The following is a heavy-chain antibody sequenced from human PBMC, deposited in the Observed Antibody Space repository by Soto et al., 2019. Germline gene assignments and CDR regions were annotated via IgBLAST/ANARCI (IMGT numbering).Heavy chain of an antibody. CDR2: INHSGST. V-gene: IGHV4-34*01. D-gene: IGHD6-19*01. Sequence: QVQLQQWGAGLLKPSETLSRTCAVYGGSFSGYYWSWMRQPPGKGLEWIGEINHSGSTDYSPSLKSRVTISVDTSKNQFSLKLSSLTAADTAVYYCARGGGSGWYLDRWGQGTLVTVSS. J-gene: IGHJ5*02. CDR1: GGSFSGYY. CDR3: ARGGGSGWYLDR.